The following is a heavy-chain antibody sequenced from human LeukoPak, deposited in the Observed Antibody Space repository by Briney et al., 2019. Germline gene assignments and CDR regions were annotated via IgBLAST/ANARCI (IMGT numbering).Heavy chain of an antibody. Sequence: PGGSLRLSCAASGFTFSSYAMSWVRQAPGKGLEWVSAISGSGGSTYYADSVKGRFTISRDNSKNTLYLQMNSLRAEDTAVYYCAPTQGRDCSGGSCQFDYWGQGTLVTVSS. CDR2: ISGSGGST. D-gene: IGHD2-15*01. CDR3: APTQGRDCSGGSCQFDY. V-gene: IGHV3-23*01. CDR1: GFTFSSYA. J-gene: IGHJ4*02.